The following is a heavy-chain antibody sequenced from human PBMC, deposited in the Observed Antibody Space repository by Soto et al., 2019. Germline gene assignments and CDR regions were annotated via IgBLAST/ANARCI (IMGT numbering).Heavy chain of an antibody. CDR3: AKSHTTSGWYVTTDC. V-gene: IGHV3-9*01. CDR1: GFTFGDYA. J-gene: IGHJ4*02. Sequence: EVQLVESGGGLVQPGRSLRLSCAASGFTFGDYAMQWVRQAPGKGLEWVSAISWNSGSIDYADSVKGRFTISRDNAKNSLYLQMKSLRAEDTALYCCAKSHTTSGWYVTTDCWGQGTRVTDSS. D-gene: IGHD6-19*01. CDR2: ISWNSGSI.